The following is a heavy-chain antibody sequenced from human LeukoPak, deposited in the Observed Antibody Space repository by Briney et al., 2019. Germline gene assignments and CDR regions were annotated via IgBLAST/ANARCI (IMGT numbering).Heavy chain of an antibody. Sequence: GESLKISCKGSGYSFTSYWIGWVRQMPGKGLEWMGIIYPGDSDTRYSPSFQGQVTISADKSISTAYLQWSSLKASDTAMYYCARHLNSNYGTYYYYYYMDVWGKGTTVPVSS. CDR3: ARHLNSNYGTYYYYYYMDV. V-gene: IGHV5-51*01. CDR2: IYPGDSDT. CDR1: GYSFTSYW. J-gene: IGHJ6*03. D-gene: IGHD4-11*01.